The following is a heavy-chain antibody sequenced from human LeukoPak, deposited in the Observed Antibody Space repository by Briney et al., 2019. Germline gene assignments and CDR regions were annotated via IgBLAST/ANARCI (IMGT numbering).Heavy chain of an antibody. CDR1: GYTFTSYD. CDR3: ARSTIHPGYSLDY. CDR2: MNPNSGNT. Sequence: ASVKVSCKASGYTFTSYDINWVRQATGQGLEWMGWMNPNSGNTGYAQKFQGRVTMTRDTSISTAYMELSSLRSEDTAVYYCARSTIHPGYSLDYWGQGTLVTVSS. D-gene: IGHD2-21*01. V-gene: IGHV1-8*01. J-gene: IGHJ4*02.